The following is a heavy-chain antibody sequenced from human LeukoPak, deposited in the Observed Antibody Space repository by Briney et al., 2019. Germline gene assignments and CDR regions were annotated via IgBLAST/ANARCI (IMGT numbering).Heavy chain of an antibody. D-gene: IGHD1-26*01. CDR3: GRSGSYSAFDY. Sequence: GGSLRLSCAVSGFIFSDHYMDWVRQAPGKGLEWVGRSRNKANSYNIEYAASVKGRFTISRDDSKNSLDLQMNSLKTEDTAVYYCGRSGSYSAFDYWGQGILVTVSS. CDR1: GFIFSDHY. CDR2: SRNKANSYNI. J-gene: IGHJ4*02. V-gene: IGHV3-72*01.